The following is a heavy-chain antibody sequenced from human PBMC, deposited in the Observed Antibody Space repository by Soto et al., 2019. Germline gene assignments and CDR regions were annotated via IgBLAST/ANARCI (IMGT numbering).Heavy chain of an antibody. D-gene: IGHD6-13*01. J-gene: IGHJ4*02. Sequence: QPGGSLRLSCAASGFTFSSYWMSWVRQAPGKGLEWVANIKQDGSEKYYVDSVKGRFTISRDNAKNSLYLQMNSLRAEDTAVYYCARDPEGSSWYDYFDYWGQGTLVTVSS. CDR2: IKQDGSEK. V-gene: IGHV3-7*01. CDR3: ARDPEGSSWYDYFDY. CDR1: GFTFSSYW.